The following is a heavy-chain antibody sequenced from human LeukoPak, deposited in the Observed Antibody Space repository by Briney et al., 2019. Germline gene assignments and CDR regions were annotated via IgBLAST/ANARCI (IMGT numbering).Heavy chain of an antibody. V-gene: IGHV1-3*03. CDR3: ARVGGGYSCYDLAY. CDR2: INAGNGNT. D-gene: IGHD5-12*01. CDR1: GYTFTSYA. J-gene: IGHJ4*02. Sequence: ASVKVSCKASGYTFTSYAMRWVRQAPGQRLEWMGWINAGNGNTKYSQEFQGRVTITRDTSASTAYMELSSLRSEDMAVYYCARVGGGYSCYDLAYWGQGTLVTVSS.